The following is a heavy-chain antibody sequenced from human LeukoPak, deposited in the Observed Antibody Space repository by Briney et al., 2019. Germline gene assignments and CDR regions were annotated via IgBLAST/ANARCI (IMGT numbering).Heavy chain of an antibody. CDR3: ARVGTYCSSTSCYRYYYYGMDV. CDR1: GGTFNSNA. CDR2: IIPILGIA. D-gene: IGHD2-2*01. Sequence: SVKVSCKASGGTFNSNAFHWVRQAPGQGLEWVGRIIPILGIANYAQKFQGRVTITADTSTSTAYMELSSLRSEDTAVYYCARVGTYCSSTSCYRYYYYGMDVWGQGTTVTVSS. V-gene: IGHV1-69*04. J-gene: IGHJ6*02.